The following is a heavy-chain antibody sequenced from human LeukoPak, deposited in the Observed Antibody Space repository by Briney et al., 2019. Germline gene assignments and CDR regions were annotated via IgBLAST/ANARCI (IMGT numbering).Heavy chain of an antibody. CDR1: GYSFTSYW. J-gene: IGHJ4*02. Sequence: GGSLKISCKGSGYSFTSYWIGWVRQMPGKGLEWMGIIYPGDSDTRYSPSFQGQVTISADKSISTAYLQWSSLKASDTAMYYCARVGATISDYFDYWGQGTLVTVSS. V-gene: IGHV5-51*01. CDR3: ARVGATISDYFDY. CDR2: IYPGDSDT. D-gene: IGHD5-24*01.